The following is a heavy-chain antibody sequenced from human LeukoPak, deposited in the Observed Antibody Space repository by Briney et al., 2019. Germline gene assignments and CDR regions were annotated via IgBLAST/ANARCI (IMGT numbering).Heavy chain of an antibody. V-gene: IGHV3-7*05. J-gene: IGHJ4*02. CDR1: GFTFSGDF. CDR2: IKEDGSEK. Sequence: GPLRLSCAASGFTFSGDFMNWVRQAPGKGLEWVATIKEDGSEKYYVDSVKGRFTISRDNAKNSLYLQMNSLRAEDTAIYYCASRFLGYWGQGTLVTVSS. D-gene: IGHD2-21*01. CDR3: ASRFLGY.